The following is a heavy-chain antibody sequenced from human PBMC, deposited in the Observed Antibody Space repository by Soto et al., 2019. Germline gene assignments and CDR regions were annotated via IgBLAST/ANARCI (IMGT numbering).Heavy chain of an antibody. CDR2: ISSTSAFI. J-gene: IGHJ4*02. D-gene: IGHD3-10*01. V-gene: IGHV3-21*01. Sequence: PGGSLRLSCAASGFTFSSYSMNWVRQAPGKGLEWVSSISSTSAFIYYGDSVKGRFTVSRGNAKNSLYLQMNSLRAEDTAVYYCGRDPYYGAIDYWGLGTLVTVSS. CDR3: GRDPYYGAIDY. CDR1: GFTFSSYS.